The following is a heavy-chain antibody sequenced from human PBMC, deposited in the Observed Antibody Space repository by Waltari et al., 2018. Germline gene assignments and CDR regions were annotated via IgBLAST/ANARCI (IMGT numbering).Heavy chain of an antibody. CDR2: IIPIFGTA. CDR3: ARGCCGGNGILSYYYGMDV. V-gene: IGHV1-69*12. D-gene: IGHD2-15*01. CDR1: GGTFSSSA. Sequence: QVQLVQSGAEMKKPGSSVKVSCEASGGTFSSSALSWVRPAAGPGLEWMGGIIPIFGTANYAQKFQGRVTITADESTSTAYMELSSLRSEDTAVYYCARGCCGGNGILSYYYGMDVWGQGTTVTVSS. J-gene: IGHJ6*02.